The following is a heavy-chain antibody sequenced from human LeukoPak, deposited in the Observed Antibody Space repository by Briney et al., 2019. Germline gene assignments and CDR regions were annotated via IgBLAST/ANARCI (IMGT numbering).Heavy chain of an antibody. D-gene: IGHD5-12*01. Sequence: ASVKVSCKASGYTFTSYDINWVRQATGQGLEWMGWMNPNSGNTGYAQKFQGRVTMTRNTSISTAYMELSSLRSEDTAVYYCARGPPRVVATMAYYFDYWGQGTLVTVSS. CDR3: ARGPPRVVATMAYYFDY. J-gene: IGHJ4*02. CDR2: MNPNSGNT. V-gene: IGHV1-8*01. CDR1: GYTFTSYD.